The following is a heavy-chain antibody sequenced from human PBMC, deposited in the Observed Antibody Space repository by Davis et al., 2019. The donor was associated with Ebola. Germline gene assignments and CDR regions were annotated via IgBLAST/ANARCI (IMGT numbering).Heavy chain of an antibody. V-gene: IGHV1-69*13. J-gene: IGHJ6*02. D-gene: IGHD3-9*01. Sequence: AASVKVSCKASGGTFSSYAISWVRQAPGQGLEWMGGIIPIFGTANYAQKFQGRVTITADESTSTAYMELSSLRSEDTAVYYCASLVLTDVWGMDVWGQGTTVTVSS. CDR3: ASLVLTDVWGMDV. CDR1: GGTFSSYA. CDR2: IIPIFGTA.